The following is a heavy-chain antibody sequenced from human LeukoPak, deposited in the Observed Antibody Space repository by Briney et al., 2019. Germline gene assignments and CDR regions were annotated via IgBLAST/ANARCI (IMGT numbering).Heavy chain of an antibody. J-gene: IGHJ4*02. CDR2: IYPGDSDT. D-gene: IGHD5-24*01. Sequence: GESLQISCEGSGSSFTSYWIGWVRPMPGKGLEWMGIIYPGDSDTRYSPSFQGQVTISADKSISTAYLQWSSLKASDTAMYYCARHHPARQPSTAEIDYWGQRTLVTVSS. CDR1: GSSFTSYW. V-gene: IGHV5-51*01. CDR3: ARHHPARQPSTAEIDY.